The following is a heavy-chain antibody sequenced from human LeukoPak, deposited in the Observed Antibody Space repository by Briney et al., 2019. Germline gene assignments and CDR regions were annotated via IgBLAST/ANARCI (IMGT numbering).Heavy chain of an antibody. D-gene: IGHD6-19*01. V-gene: IGHV1-2*02. Sequence: ASVKVSCKASGYTFTSYGISWVRQAPGQGLERMGWINPNSGGTNYAQKFQGRVTMTRDTSISTAYMELSRLRSDDTAVYYCARGGASPGGWYCSYWGQGTLVTVSS. CDR2: INPNSGGT. CDR3: ARGGASPGGWYCSY. J-gene: IGHJ4*02. CDR1: GYTFTSYG.